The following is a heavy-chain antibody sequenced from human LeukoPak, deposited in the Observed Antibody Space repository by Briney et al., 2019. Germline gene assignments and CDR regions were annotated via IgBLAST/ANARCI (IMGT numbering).Heavy chain of an antibody. CDR1: GFNFKNYA. J-gene: IGHJ4*02. V-gene: IGHV3-23*01. CDR3: AKDVRYFDTLDY. CDR2: IGSSGDTT. Sequence: GGSLRLSCVASGFNFKNYAMSWVRQAPGQGLEWVSGIGSSGDTTYYTDPVKGRFIISRDNSKNTLYLQLNSLRVEDTAIYFCAKDVRYFDTLDYWGQGTLVSVSS. D-gene: IGHD3-9*01.